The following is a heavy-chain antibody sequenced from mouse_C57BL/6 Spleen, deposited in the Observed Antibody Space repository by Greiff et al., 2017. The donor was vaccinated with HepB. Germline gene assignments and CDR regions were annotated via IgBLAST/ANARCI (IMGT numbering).Heavy chain of an antibody. CDR2: ISDGGSYT. CDR1: GFTFSSYA. Sequence: DVHLVESGGGLVKPGGSLKLSCAASGFTFSSYAMSWVRQTPEKRLEWVATISDGGSYTYYPDNVKGRFTISRDNAKNNLYLQMSHLKSEDTAMYYCARDHGGWFAYWGQGTLVTVSA. J-gene: IGHJ3*01. V-gene: IGHV5-4*01. CDR3: ARDHGGWFAY.